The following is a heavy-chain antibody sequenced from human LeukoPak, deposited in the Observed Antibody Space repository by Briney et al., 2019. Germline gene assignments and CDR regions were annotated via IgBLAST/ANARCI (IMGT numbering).Heavy chain of an antibody. V-gene: IGHV3-48*01. CDR2: VSSRNTPI. D-gene: IGHD5-18*01. CDR3: AKSDRNQAGYSYAPVTFDI. J-gene: IGHJ3*02. Sequence: PGGSLRLSCAASGFTFSSYGMNWVRQAPGKGLEWVSYVSSRNTPIFYADSVKGRFTISRDNSKNTVYLQMNSLRAEDTALYYCAKSDRNQAGYSYAPVTFDIWGQGTMATVSS. CDR1: GFTFSSYG.